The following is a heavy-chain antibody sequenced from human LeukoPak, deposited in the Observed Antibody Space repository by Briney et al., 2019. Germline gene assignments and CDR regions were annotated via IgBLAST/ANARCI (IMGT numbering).Heavy chain of an antibody. D-gene: IGHD2-21*01. V-gene: IGHV1-69*13. Sequence: SVKVSCKASGGTFSSYAISWVRQAPGQGLEWMGGIIPIFGTANYAQKFQGRVTITADESTSTAYMELSSLRSEDTAVYYCARERGVVVPKYYFDYWGQGTLVTVSS. J-gene: IGHJ4*02. CDR2: IIPIFGTA. CDR1: GGTFSSYA. CDR3: ARERGVVVPKYYFDY.